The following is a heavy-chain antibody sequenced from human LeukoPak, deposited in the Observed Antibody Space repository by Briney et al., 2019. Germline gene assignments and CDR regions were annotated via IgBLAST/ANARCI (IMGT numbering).Heavy chain of an antibody. V-gene: IGHV3-21*01. CDR2: ISSRSTYI. D-gene: IGHD3-22*01. Sequence: PGGSLRLSCAASGFTFRTSGMNWVRQAPGKGLEWVSSISSRSTYIYYADSLKGRFTISRDNAKNSLYLQMNTLRGEDTAVYYCARGAERSGYDYWGQGTLVTVAS. J-gene: IGHJ4*02. CDR1: GFTFRTSG. CDR3: ARGAERSGYDY.